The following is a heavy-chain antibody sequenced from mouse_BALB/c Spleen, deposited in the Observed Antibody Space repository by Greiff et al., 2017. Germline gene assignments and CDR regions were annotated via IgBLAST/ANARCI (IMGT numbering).Heavy chain of an antibody. V-gene: IGHV14-1*02. Sequence: VQLQQSGAELVRPGALVKLSCKASGFNIKDYYMHWVKQRPEQGLEWIGWIDPENGNTIYDPKFQGKASITADTSSNTAYLQLSSLTSEDTAVYYCTIERFAYWGQGTLVTVSA. CDR2: IDPENGNT. CDR1: GFNIKDYY. CDR3: TIERFAY. J-gene: IGHJ3*01.